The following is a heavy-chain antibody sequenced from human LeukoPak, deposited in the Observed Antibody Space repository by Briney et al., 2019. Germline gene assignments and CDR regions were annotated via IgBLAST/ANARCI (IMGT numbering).Heavy chain of an antibody. CDR1: GFTVSSTY. D-gene: IGHD2-21*02. CDR2: IYTGGNT. J-gene: IGHJ3*02. Sequence: GGSLRLSCAVSGFTVSSTYMSWVRQPPGKGLEWISVIYTGGNTFYADSVRGRFTISRDNSKNTLYLQMNSLRAEDTAVYYCASQLYCGGDCYLDAFDIWGQGTMVTVSS. CDR3: ASQLYCGGDCYLDAFDI. V-gene: IGHV3-53*01.